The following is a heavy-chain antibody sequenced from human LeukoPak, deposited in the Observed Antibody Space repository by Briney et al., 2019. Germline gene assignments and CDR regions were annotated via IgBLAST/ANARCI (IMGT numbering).Heavy chain of an antibody. CDR2: ISGSGGTT. J-gene: IGHJ4*02. CDR3: AKGWYSSSWFPFDY. Sequence: GGSLRLPCAASGFTFSNYAMSWVRQAPGKGLEWVSAISGSGGTTYYADSVKGRFTISRDNSKNTLYLQMNSPRAEDTAVYYCAKGWYSSSWFPFDYWGQGTLVTVSS. CDR1: GFTFSNYA. V-gene: IGHV3-23*01. D-gene: IGHD6-13*01.